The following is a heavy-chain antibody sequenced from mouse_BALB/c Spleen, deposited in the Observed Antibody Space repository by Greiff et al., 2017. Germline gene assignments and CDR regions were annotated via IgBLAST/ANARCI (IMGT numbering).Heavy chain of an antibody. CDR3: ARYGNYVWYFDV. V-gene: IGHV14-3*02. Sequence: EVQLQESGAELVKPGASVKLSCTASGFNIKDTYMHWVKQRPEQGLEWIGRIDPANGNTKYDPKFQGKATITADTSSNTAYLQLSSLTSEDTAVYYCARYGNYVWYFDVWGAGTTVTVSS. J-gene: IGHJ1*01. CDR2: IDPANGNT. D-gene: IGHD2-1*01. CDR1: GFNIKDTY.